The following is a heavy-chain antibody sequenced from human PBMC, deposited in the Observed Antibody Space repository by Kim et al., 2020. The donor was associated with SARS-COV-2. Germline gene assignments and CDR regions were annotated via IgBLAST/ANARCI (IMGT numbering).Heavy chain of an antibody. V-gene: IGHV1-18*01. D-gene: IGHD2-15*01. Sequence: LQGRVTMTTDTSTSTAYMELRSLRSDDTAVYYCARDRVVVAATQKDFDYWGQGTLVTVSS. CDR3: ARDRVVVAATQKDFDY. J-gene: IGHJ4*02.